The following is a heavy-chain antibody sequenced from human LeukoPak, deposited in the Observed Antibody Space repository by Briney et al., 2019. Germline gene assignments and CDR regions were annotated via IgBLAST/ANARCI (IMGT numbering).Heavy chain of an antibody. J-gene: IGHJ4*02. CDR1: GFTFSSYA. CDR3: AKYCSSTSGHLYYFDY. D-gene: IGHD2-2*01. V-gene: IGHV3-23*01. CDR2: ISGSGGST. Sequence: GGSLRLSCAASGFTFSSYAMSWVRQAPGKGLEGVSAISGSGGSTYYADSVKGRFTISRDNSKNTLYLQMNSLRAEDTAVYYCAKYCSSTSGHLYYFDYWGQGTLVTVSS.